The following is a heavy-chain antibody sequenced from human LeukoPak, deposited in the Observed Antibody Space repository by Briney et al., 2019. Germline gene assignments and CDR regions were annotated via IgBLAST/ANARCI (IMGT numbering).Heavy chain of an antibody. V-gene: IGHV4-59*01. D-gene: IGHD2-21*02. CDR3: ARSIVVVTARDSYYYYYMDV. CDR1: GGSISNYY. CDR2: IYYSGST. J-gene: IGHJ6*03. Sequence: PSETLSLTCTVSGGSISNYYWSWIRQPPGKGLEWIGYIYYSGSTNYNPSLKSRVTISVDTSKNQFSLKLSSVTAADTAVYYCARSIVVVTARDSYYYYYMDVWGKGTTVTVSS.